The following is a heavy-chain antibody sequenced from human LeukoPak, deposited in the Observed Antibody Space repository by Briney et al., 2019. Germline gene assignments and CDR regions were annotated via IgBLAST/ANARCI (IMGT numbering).Heavy chain of an antibody. J-gene: IGHJ6*04. D-gene: IGHD3-10*01. V-gene: IGHV4-31*03. CDR2: IYYSGST. CDR3: ARDVMVRGDYYYGMDV. CDR1: GGSISSGGYY. Sequence: SETLSLTCTVSGGSISSGGYYWSWIRQHPGKGLEWIGYIYYSGSTYYNPSLKSRVTISVDTSKNQFSLKLSSVTAADTAVYYCARDVMVRGDYYYGMDVWGKGTTVTVSS.